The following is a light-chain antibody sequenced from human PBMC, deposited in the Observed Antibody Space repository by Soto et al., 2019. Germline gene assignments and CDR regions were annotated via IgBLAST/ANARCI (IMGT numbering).Light chain of an antibody. CDR1: SSDVGGYNY. CDR2: DVT. V-gene: IGLV2-14*01. J-gene: IGLJ2*01. CDR3: SSYTRSTTLVV. Sequence: QSALTQPASVSGSPGQSITISCTGTSSDVGGYNYVSWYQQNPGKAPKLMIYDVTDRPSGVSNRFSGSKSGNTVSLTISGLQAEDEADYYCSSYTRSTTLVVFGGGTKLTVL.